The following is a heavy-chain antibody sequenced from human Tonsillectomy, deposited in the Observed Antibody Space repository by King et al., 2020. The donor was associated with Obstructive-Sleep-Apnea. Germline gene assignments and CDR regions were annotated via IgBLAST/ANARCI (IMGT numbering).Heavy chain of an antibody. V-gene: IGHV3-7*01. J-gene: IGHJ4*02. Sequence: VQLVESAGGLVQPGGSLRLSCAASGFTFSNYWMSWVRQAPGKGLEWVADIMQDGSEKYYVDSVKGRLTIPRDNAQNSLYLQMNSLRAEDTAVYFCARYRRVVRGLVISSGPAFDYWGQGTLLAVSS. CDR3: ARYRRVVRGLVISSGPAFDY. D-gene: IGHD3-10*01. CDR2: IMQDGSEK. CDR1: GFTFSNYW.